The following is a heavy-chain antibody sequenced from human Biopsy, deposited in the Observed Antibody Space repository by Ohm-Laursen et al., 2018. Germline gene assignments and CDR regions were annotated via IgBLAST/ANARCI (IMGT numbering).Heavy chain of an antibody. CDR3: ARGSSWFGGNYYYYGMDV. CDR1: GYTFTSYD. J-gene: IGHJ6*02. D-gene: IGHD3-10*01. CDR2: MNPNSGNT. Sequence: SSVKVSCKASGYTFTSYDINWVRQATGQGLEWMGWMNPNSGNTDYAQKFQGRVTMTRNTSMSTAYMELNSLRSEDTAVYYCARGSSWFGGNYYYYGMDVWGQGTTVTVSS. V-gene: IGHV1-8*01.